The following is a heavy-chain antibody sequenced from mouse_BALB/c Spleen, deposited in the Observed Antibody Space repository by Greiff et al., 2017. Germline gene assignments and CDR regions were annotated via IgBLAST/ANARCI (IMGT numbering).Heavy chain of an antibody. CDR3: ARSTMVTLWKAMDY. D-gene: IGHD2-1*01. J-gene: IGHJ4*01. CDR1: GFTFSSFG. V-gene: IGHV5-17*02. Sequence: VQLKESGGGLVQPGGSRKLSCAASGFTFSSFGMHWVRQAPEKGLEWVAYISSGSSTIYYADTVTGRFTISRDNPKNTLFLQMTSLRSEDTAMYYCARSTMVTLWKAMDYWGQGTSVTVAA. CDR2: ISSGSSTI.